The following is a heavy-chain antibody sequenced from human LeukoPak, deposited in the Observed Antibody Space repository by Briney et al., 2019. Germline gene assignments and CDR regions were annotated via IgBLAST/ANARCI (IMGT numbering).Heavy chain of an antibody. CDR1: GFIFSDHY. Sequence: QPGGSLRLSCATSGFIFSDHYMDCVRQAPGKGLEGVARTRSKARGYTREDAASVKGRFTVSSNASMTSLYLQMNSLKTEETAVYSCARGPTVTSNYHYGMDVWGQGTPVTVSS. J-gene: IGHJ6*02. V-gene: IGHV3-72*01. CDR2: TRSKARGYTR. CDR3: ARGPTVTSNYHYGMDV. D-gene: IGHD4-17*01.